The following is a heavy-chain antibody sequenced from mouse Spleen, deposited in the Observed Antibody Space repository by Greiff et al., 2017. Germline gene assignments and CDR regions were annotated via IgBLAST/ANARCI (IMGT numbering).Heavy chain of an antibody. CDR2: INPYNGGT. CDR1: GYTFTDYY. Sequence: VQLKQSGPVLVKPGASVKMSCKASGYTFTDYYMNWVKQSHGKSLEWIGVINPYNGGTSYNQKFKGKATLTVDKSSSTAYMELNSLTSEDSAVYYCVYYYDGSYAMDYWGQGTSVTVSS. D-gene: IGHD1-1*01. V-gene: IGHV1-19*01. J-gene: IGHJ4*01. CDR3: VYYYDGSYAMDY.